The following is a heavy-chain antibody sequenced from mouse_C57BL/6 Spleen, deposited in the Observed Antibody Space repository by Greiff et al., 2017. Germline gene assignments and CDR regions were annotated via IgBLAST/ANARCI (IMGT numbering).Heavy chain of an antibody. CDR2: ISYDGSN. V-gene: IGHV3-6*01. D-gene: IGHD1-1*01. Sequence: EVKLMESGPGLVKPSQSLSLTCSVTGYSITSGYYWNWIRQFPGNKLEWMGYISYDGSNNYNPSLKNRISITRDTSKNQFFLKLNSVTTEDTATYYFARGGTTGYFDVWGTGTTVTVSS. CDR3: ARGGTTGYFDV. J-gene: IGHJ1*03. CDR1: GYSITSGYY.